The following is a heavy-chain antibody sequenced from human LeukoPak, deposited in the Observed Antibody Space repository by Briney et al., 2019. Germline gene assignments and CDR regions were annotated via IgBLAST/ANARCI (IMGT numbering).Heavy chain of an antibody. CDR3: AGDEAGRGYIHY. CDR1: GGSISDYY. Sequence: PSETLSLTCTVSGGSISDYYWSWIRQPAGKGLEWIGRIYISGTTNYNPSLMSRITMSLDTSKNQLSLRLSSVTAADTAVYYCAGDEAGRGYIHYWGQGTLITVSS. V-gene: IGHV4-4*07. J-gene: IGHJ4*02. CDR2: IYISGTT. D-gene: IGHD3-22*01.